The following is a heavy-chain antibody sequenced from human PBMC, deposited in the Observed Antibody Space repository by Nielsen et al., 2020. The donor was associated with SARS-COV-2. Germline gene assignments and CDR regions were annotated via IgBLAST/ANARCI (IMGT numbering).Heavy chain of an antibody. CDR2: ISGTGGST. D-gene: IGHD2-2*01. CDR1: GFFFSDYY. Sequence: GESLKISCAASGFFFSDYYMGWIRQAPGKGLEWVSSISGTGGSTFYADSVKGRFTISRDNSKSTHYLQLNSLRAEDTAVYYCAKGYQLPAFFEYWGQGTLVTVSS. CDR3: AKGYQLPAFFEY. J-gene: IGHJ4*02. V-gene: IGHV3-23*01.